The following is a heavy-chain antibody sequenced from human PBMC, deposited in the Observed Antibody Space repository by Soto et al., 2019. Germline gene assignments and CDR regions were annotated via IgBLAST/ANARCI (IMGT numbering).Heavy chain of an antibody. D-gene: IGHD2-2*01. J-gene: IGHJ6*02. CDR1: GYSFTSYW. Sequence: GESLKISCKGSGYSFTSYWIGWVRQMPGKGLEWMGRIDSSDSYTNYSPSLQGHVTISADKSISTAYLQWSSLKASDTAMYYCASSPRGYCSSTSCRELGNYYGMDVWGQGTTVTVSS. CDR3: ASSPRGYCSSTSCRELGNYYGMDV. V-gene: IGHV5-10-1*01. CDR2: IDSSDSYT.